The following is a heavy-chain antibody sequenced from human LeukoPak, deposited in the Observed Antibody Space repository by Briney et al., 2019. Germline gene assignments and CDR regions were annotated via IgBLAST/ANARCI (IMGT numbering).Heavy chain of an antibody. V-gene: IGHV4-39*07. Sequence: SETLSLTCTVSGDSISTSSYDWVWIRQPPGKGLEWIGIVYHSGRTHYNPSLQSRVTISIDTSKNQFSLNLSSVTAADSAVYYCARDRGSHDFDYWGQGTLVTVSS. CDR2: VYHSGRT. CDR3: ARDRGSHDFDY. CDR1: GDSISTSSYD. D-gene: IGHD3-10*01. J-gene: IGHJ4*02.